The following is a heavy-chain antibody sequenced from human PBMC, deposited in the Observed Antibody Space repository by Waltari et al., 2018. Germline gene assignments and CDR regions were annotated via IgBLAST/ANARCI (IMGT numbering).Heavy chain of an antibody. CDR1: GGSISSSRYY. CDR3: ARLVSIAARPAGIDY. D-gene: IGHD6-6*01. V-gene: IGHV4-39*01. Sequence: QLQLQESGPGLVKPSETLSLTCHVSGGSISSSRYYWGWIRHPPGKGLEWIGSIYYSGGTYYNPSLKSRVTISVDTSKNQFSLKLSSVTAADTAVYYCARLVSIAARPAGIDYWGQGTLVTVSS. J-gene: IGHJ4*02. CDR2: IYYSGGT.